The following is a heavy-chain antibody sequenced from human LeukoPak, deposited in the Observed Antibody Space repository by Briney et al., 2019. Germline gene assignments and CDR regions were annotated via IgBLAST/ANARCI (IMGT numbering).Heavy chain of an antibody. J-gene: IGHJ4*02. V-gene: IGHV1-2*02. CDR1: GYTFTDYY. Sequence: ASVKVSCKASGYTFTDYYLHWVRQAPGQGREWMGWINPNSGGTNYAQKFQGRVIMTRDTSIRTAYMELSRLRSDDTALYYCARTLYIAAVPGGFDYWGQGTLITVSS. CDR2: INPNSGGT. D-gene: IGHD6-13*01. CDR3: ARTLYIAAVPGGFDY.